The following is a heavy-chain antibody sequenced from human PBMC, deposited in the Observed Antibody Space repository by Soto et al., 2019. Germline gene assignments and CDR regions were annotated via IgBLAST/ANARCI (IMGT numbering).Heavy chain of an antibody. J-gene: IGHJ4*02. Sequence: GASVKVSCKASGYTFTSYGISWVRQAPGQGLEWMGWISAYNGNTNYAQKLQGRVTMTTDTSTSTAYMELRSLRSDDTAVYYCARESHYDSTADFDYWGQGTLVTVSS. V-gene: IGHV1-18*01. CDR1: GYTFTSYG. CDR3: ARESHYDSTADFDY. CDR2: ISAYNGNT. D-gene: IGHD3-22*01.